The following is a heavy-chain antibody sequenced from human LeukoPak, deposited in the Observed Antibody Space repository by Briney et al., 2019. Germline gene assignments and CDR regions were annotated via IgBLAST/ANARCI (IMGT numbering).Heavy chain of an antibody. CDR2: INPSGGST. Sequence: ASVKVSCKASGYTFTSYYMHWVRQAPGQGLEWMGIINPSGGSTTYAQKFQGRVTMTRDTSTGTVYMELSSLRSEDTAVYYCTRASVAGRRFDYWGPGTLVTVSS. CDR1: GYTFTSYY. D-gene: IGHD6-19*01. J-gene: IGHJ4*02. V-gene: IGHV1-46*03. CDR3: TRASVAGRRFDY.